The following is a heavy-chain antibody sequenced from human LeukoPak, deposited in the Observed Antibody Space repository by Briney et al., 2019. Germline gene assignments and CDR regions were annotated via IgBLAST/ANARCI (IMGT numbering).Heavy chain of an antibody. CDR3: ATVSLLAYYFDY. V-gene: IGHV1-24*01. D-gene: IGHD2-21*01. CDR1: GYTLTELS. J-gene: IGHJ4*02. Sequence: GASVKVSCKVSGYTLTELSMHWVRQAPGKGLEWMGGFDPEDGETIYAQKFQGRVTMTEDTSTDTAYMELSSLRSEDTAVYYCATVSLLAYYFDYWGQGTLVTVSS. CDR2: FDPEDGET.